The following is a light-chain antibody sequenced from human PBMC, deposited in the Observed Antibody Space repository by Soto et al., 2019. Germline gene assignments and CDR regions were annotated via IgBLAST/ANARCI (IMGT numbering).Light chain of an antibody. CDR1: QGVSRSY. V-gene: IGKV3-20*01. CDR3: QQYGSSPPFA. CDR2: AAS. Sequence: EIVLTQSPGTLSLSPGERGTLFCRASQGVSRSYFAWYQQKPGQAPRLLIYAASSRATGVPDRFSGSGSGTDFTLTISRLEPEAVALYYWQQYGSSPPFAFGGGTNVEIK. J-gene: IGKJ4*01.